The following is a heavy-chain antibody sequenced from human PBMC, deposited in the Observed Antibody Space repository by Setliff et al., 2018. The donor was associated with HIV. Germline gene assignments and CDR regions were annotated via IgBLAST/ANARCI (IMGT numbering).Heavy chain of an antibody. J-gene: IGHJ4*02. V-gene: IGHV4-38-2*01. CDR1: GYSITSAYY. D-gene: IGHD4-17*01. CDR2: LYQTGTT. Sequence: PSETLSLTCSVSGYSITSAYYWGWIRQPPGKGLEWIGNLYQTGTTYHNPSLKSRVTISIDTSKSQFSLRMSSVTAADTAIYFCAGISSMTTVVFDYWGQGTLVTVSS. CDR3: AGISSMTTVVFDY.